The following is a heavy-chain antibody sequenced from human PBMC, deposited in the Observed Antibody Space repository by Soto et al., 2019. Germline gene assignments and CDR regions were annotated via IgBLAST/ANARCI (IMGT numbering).Heavy chain of an antibody. V-gene: IGHV3-23*01. CDR3: AKSLTMIVVVKYYFDY. J-gene: IGHJ4*02. D-gene: IGHD3-22*01. CDR2: ISGSGGST. CDR1: GFTFSSYA. Sequence: GGSLRLSCAASGFTFSSYAMSWVRQAPGKGLEWVSAISGSGGSTYYADSVKGRFTISRDNSKNTLYLQMNSLRAEDTAVYYCAKSLTMIVVVKYYFDYWGQGTLVTVSS.